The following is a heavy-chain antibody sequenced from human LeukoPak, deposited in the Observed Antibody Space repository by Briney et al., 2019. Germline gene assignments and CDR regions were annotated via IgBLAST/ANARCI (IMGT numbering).Heavy chain of an antibody. Sequence: GGSLRLSCAASGFTFDDYAMHWVRQAPGKGLEWVSGISWNSGSIGYADSVKGRFTISRDNAKNSLYLQMNSLRAEDTALYYCANASEYSYGFFDYWGQGTLVTVSS. CDR1: GFTFDDYA. CDR2: ISWNSGSI. D-gene: IGHD5-18*01. CDR3: ANASEYSYGFFDY. J-gene: IGHJ4*02. V-gene: IGHV3-9*01.